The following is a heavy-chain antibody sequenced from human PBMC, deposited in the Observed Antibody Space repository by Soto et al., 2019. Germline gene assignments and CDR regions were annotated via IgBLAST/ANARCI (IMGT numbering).Heavy chain of an antibody. V-gene: IGHV3-23*01. D-gene: IGHD4-17*01. CDR1: GFSFSTYS. Sequence: EVQLLESGGGLVQPGGSLRLSCAASGFSFSTYSMAWVRQTPGKGLAWVSGLSGGGSNTFYADSVQGRFTISVDNSKNTVFLQMNSLRVEDKAVYYCARWDGYGDVWGQGTLVTVSS. CDR2: LSGGGSNT. J-gene: IGHJ4*02. CDR3: ARWDGYGDV.